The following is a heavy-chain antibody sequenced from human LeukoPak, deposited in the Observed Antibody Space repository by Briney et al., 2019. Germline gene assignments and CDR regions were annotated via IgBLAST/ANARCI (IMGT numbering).Heavy chain of an antibody. CDR1: GFTFDDYT. J-gene: IGHJ6*02. CDR2: ISWDGGST. Sequence: GGSLRLSCAASGFTFDDYTMHWVRQAPGKGLEWVSLISWDGGSTYYADSVKGRFTISRDNSKNSLYLQMNSLRAEDTALYYCAREACSSTSCYYYYYYGMDVWGQGTTVTVSS. V-gene: IGHV3-43*01. D-gene: IGHD2-2*01. CDR3: AREACSSTSCYYYYYYGMDV.